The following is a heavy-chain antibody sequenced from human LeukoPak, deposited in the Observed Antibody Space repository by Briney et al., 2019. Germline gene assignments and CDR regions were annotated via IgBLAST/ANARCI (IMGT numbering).Heavy chain of an antibody. Sequence: SETLSLTCTVSGXTVSSYYWSWIRQPPGKGLEWIGYIYYSGITNYNPSLKSRVTISVDTSKTQFSLKLSSVSASDTAVYYCARQTYYYDSSGYHYYFDYWGQGTLVAVSS. D-gene: IGHD3-22*01. CDR1: GXTVSSYY. J-gene: IGHJ4*02. CDR3: ARQTYYYDSSGYHYYFDY. CDR2: IYYSGIT. V-gene: IGHV4-59*08.